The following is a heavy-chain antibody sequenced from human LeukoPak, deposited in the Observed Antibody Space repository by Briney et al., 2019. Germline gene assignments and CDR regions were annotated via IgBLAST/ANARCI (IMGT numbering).Heavy chain of an antibody. D-gene: IGHD6-13*01. CDR1: GYSFTSYW. Sequence: GESLKISCKGSGYSFTSYWIGWVRQMPGKGLEWMGIIYPGDSDTRYSPSFQDQVTISADKSISTAYLQWSSLKASDTAMYYCARGLPAAGSFWYFDYWGQGTLVTVSS. J-gene: IGHJ4*02. CDR2: IYPGDSDT. CDR3: ARGLPAAGSFWYFDY. V-gene: IGHV5-51*01.